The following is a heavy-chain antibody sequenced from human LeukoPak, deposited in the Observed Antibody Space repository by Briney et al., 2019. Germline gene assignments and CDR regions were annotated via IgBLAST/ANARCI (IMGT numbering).Heavy chain of an antibody. CDR2: IRSKANSYAT. V-gene: IGHV3-73*01. CDR3: TRHSDRRSDSGYVGY. Sequence: GGSLKLSCAASGFTFSGSAMHWVRQASGKGLEWVGRIRSKANSYATAYAASVEGRFTISRDDSKNTTYLQMNSLKTEDTAVYYCTRHSDRRSDSGYVGYWGQGTLVTVSS. CDR1: GFTFSGSA. D-gene: IGHD1-26*01. J-gene: IGHJ4*02.